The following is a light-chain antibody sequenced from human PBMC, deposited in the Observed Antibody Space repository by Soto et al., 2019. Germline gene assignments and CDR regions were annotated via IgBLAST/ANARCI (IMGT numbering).Light chain of an antibody. J-gene: IGLJ2*01. CDR1: SSDVGGYNY. V-gene: IGLV2-14*01. CDR3: SSYTSSSYVV. CDR2: EVS. Sequence: QAASVSGSPGQSITISCTGTSSDVGGYNYVSWYQQHPGKAPKLMIYEVSNRPSGVSNRFSGSKSGNTASLTISGLQAEDEADYYCSSYTSSSYVVFGGGTQLTVL.